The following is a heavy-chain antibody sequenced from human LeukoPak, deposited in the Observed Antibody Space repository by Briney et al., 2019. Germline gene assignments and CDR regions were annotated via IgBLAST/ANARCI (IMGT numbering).Heavy chain of an antibody. J-gene: IGHJ4*02. CDR1: GGSISSYY. D-gene: IGHD4-17*01. CDR3: ARQDGDYPLYYFDY. Sequence: SETLSLTCTVSGGSISSYYWSWIRQPPGKGLEWIGYIYYTGSTNYNPSLKSRVTISVDTSKNQFSLKLSSVTAADTAVYYCARQDGDYPLYYFDYWGQGTLVTVSS. V-gene: IGHV4-59*01. CDR2: IYYTGST.